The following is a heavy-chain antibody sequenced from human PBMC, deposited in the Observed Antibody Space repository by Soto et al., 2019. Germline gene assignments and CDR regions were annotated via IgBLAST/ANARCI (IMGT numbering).Heavy chain of an antibody. J-gene: IGHJ6*02. D-gene: IGHD6-6*01. CDR1: GGSISSGDYY. CDR3: ARLSIAARPVGMDV. CDR2: IYYSGST. Sequence: SETLSLTCTVSGGSISSGDYYWSWIRQPPGKGLEWIGYIYYSGSTYYNPSLKSRVTISVDTSKNQFSLKLSSVTAADTAVYYCARLSIAARPVGMDVWGQGTTVTVSS. V-gene: IGHV4-30-4*01.